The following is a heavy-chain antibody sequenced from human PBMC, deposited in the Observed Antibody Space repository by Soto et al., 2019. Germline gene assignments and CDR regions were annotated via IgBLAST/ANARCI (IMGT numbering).Heavy chain of an antibody. CDR1: GFTFINYA. CDR3: ARKVLGSTSRPDWWYFDL. J-gene: IGHJ2*01. D-gene: IGHD2-2*01. CDR2: ISGGGDRT. V-gene: IGHV3-23*01. Sequence: EVQLLESGGGLVQPGGSLRLSCVGSGFTFINYAMNWVRQTPGKGLEWVSTISGGGDRTFDADTVKGRFTTSSDNSKKRVNLQVNSMRAYDTAVYYCARKVLGSTSRPDWWYFDLWGRGTMVTVSS.